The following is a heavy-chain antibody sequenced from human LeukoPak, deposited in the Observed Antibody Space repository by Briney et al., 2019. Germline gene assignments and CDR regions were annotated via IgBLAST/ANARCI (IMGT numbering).Heavy chain of an antibody. CDR2: ITRDGRTT. D-gene: IGHD3-3*01. J-gene: IGHJ4*02. CDR1: GFTFDDYA. Sequence: LTGGSLRLSCAASGFTFDDYAMHWVRQAPGKGLQWVSLITRDGRTTYYIDSVKGRFTISRDSSNTSVYLQMNSLRIEDTAMYFCARDRSGSWSYFDYWGRGTLVTVSS. V-gene: IGHV3-43D*04. CDR3: ARDRSGSWSYFDY.